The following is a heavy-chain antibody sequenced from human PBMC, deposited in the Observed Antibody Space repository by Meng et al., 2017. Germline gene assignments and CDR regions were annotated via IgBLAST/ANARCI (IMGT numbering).Heavy chain of an antibody. Sequence: QVQLQQWGAGLLNPSETLSPTCAYYGGAFSGYYWSWIRQPPGKGLEWIGEINHSGSTNYNPSLKSRVTMSLDTSKNQFSLRLSSVTAADTAVYYCARSHSVTIVAFDYWGQGTLVTVSS. CDR2: INHSGST. V-gene: IGHV4-34*01. CDR1: GGAFSGYY. J-gene: IGHJ4*02. D-gene: IGHD4-17*01. CDR3: ARSHSVTIVAFDY.